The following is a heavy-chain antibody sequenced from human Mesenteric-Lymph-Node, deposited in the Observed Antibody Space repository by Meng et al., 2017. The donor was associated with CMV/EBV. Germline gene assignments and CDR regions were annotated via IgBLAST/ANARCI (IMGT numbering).Heavy chain of an antibody. V-gene: IGHV3-74*01. D-gene: IGHD1-26*01. CDR3: VRDFVGPNEY. J-gene: IGHJ4*02. CDR2: IDRDGKTT. CDR1: INW. Sequence: EMQLEVSGGGLVQPGGSLRLSCAASINWIHWVRQAPGKGLVWVSRIDRDGKTTDYAGSVRGRFTISRDSAKSTGYLQMNSLRAEDTAVYYCVRDFVGPNEYWGPGTMVTVSS.